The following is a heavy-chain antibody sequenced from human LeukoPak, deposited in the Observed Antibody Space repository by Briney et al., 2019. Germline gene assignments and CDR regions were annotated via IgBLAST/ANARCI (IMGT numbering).Heavy chain of an antibody. Sequence: GGSLRLSCAASGFTFSNYWMSWVRQAPGKGLEWVSYISSSGTTIYYADSVKGRFTISRDNAKNSLYLQMNTLRAEDTAVYYCARDRFSGSYPLDYWGQGTLVTVSS. J-gene: IGHJ4*02. CDR2: ISSSGTTI. V-gene: IGHV3-11*01. D-gene: IGHD1-26*01. CDR3: ARDRFSGSYPLDY. CDR1: GFTFSNYW.